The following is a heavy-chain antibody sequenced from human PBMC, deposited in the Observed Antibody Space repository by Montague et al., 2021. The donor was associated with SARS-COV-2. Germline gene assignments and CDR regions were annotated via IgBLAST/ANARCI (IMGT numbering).Heavy chain of an antibody. CDR1: GGSFSGYY. CDR2: INHSGST. V-gene: IGHV4-34*01. CDR3: ARVRAVPAAMRIFSLGRSYYGMDV. D-gene: IGHD2-2*01. J-gene: IGHJ6*02. Sequence: SETLSLTCAVYGGSFSGYYWSWIRQPPGKGLEWIGEINHSGSTNYNPFLKSRVTISVDTSKNQFSLKLSSVTAADTAVYYRARVRAVPAAMRIFSLGRSYYGMDVWGQGTTVTVSS.